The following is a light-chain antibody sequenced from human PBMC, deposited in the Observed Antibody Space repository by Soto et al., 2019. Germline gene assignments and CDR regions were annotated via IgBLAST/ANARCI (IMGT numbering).Light chain of an antibody. V-gene: IGKV3-20*01. Sequence: EIVLTQSPGTLSLSPGERATLSCRASQSVSSSYLAWYQQKPGQAPRLRIYGASSRATGIPDRFSGSGSGTDFTLTISRLEPEEFAVYYCQQYGSSPRFTFGPGTKVDIK. CDR3: QQYGSSPRFT. J-gene: IGKJ3*01. CDR1: QSVSSSY. CDR2: GAS.